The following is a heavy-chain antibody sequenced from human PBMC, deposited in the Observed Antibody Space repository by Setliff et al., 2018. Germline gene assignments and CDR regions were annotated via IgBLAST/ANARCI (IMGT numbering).Heavy chain of an antibody. CDR1: GGSVSSTSHY. CDR2: XXXXXXX. J-gene: IGHJ4*02. D-gene: IGHD3-10*01. V-gene: IGHV4-39*01. CDR3: ARHLLVQGTYHFDY. Sequence: KASETLSLTCNASGGSVSSTSHYWGWIRQSPGKGXEXXXXXXXXXXXXXXXXXXXRVTXXXDTTKNQFSLKLTSMTAADTAVYFCARHLLVQGTYHFDYWGQGSPVTVSS.